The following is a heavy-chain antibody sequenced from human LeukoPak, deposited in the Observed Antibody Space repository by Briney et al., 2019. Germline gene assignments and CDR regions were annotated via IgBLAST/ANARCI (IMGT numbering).Heavy chain of an antibody. V-gene: IGHV3-30*18. CDR3: AKDRGSGWDFDY. CDR1: GFTFSNYG. J-gene: IGHJ4*02. Sequence: PGRSLRLSRAASGFTFSNYGMHWARQAPGKGLEWVAVIAYDGSNKYYADSVKGRFTISRDNSKNTLYLQMNSLRAEDTAVYYCAKDRGSGWDFDYWGQGTLVTVSS. CDR2: IAYDGSNK. D-gene: IGHD6-19*01.